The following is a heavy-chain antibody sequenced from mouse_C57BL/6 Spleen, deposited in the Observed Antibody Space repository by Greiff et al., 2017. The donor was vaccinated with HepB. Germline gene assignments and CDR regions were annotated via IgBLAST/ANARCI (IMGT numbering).Heavy chain of an antibody. CDR1: GFTFSSYA. Sequence: DVKLQESGGGLVKPGGSLKLSCAASGFTFSSYAMSWVRQTPEKRLEWVATISDGGSYTYYPDNVKGRFTISRDNAKNNLYLQMSHLKSEDTAMYYCARYDYGSGDYFDYWGQGTTLTVSS. J-gene: IGHJ2*01. CDR2: ISDGGSYT. D-gene: IGHD1-1*01. V-gene: IGHV5-4*03. CDR3: ARYDYGSGDYFDY.